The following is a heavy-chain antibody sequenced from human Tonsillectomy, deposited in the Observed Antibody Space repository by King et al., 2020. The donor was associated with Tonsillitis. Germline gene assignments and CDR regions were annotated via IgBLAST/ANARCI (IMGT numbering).Heavy chain of an antibody. CDR2: INPNDGTT. V-gene: IGHV1-46*04. CDR1: GYTFTRHW. CDR3: ARDHSITVAGIMSWWFDP. J-gene: IGHJ5*02. D-gene: IGHD6-19*01. Sequence: HVQLVESGAEMKKPGASVKVSCTASGYTFTRHWVHWVRQAPGQGLEWMGIINPNDGTTLYAQELQGRVTISGDTSTSTVYMELSSLRSEDTAIYYCARDHSITVAGIMSWWFDPWGQGTLVTVSS.